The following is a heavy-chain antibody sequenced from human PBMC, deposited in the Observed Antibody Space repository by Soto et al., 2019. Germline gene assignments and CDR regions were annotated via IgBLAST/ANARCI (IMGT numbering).Heavy chain of an antibody. CDR1: GFVFKMYY. D-gene: IGHD2-2*01. CDR2: ISDDGKIT. Sequence: QSGGSLRLSCEASGFVFKMYYMHWVRQVPGKGPEWVSRISDDGKITTYADSVKDRFTISRDNAKDTLYLQLDNLRGDDTGLYYCIRGPRASSSGTGAYWGQGTHVTVSS. CDR3: IRGPRASSSGTGAY. J-gene: IGHJ4*02. V-gene: IGHV3-74*01.